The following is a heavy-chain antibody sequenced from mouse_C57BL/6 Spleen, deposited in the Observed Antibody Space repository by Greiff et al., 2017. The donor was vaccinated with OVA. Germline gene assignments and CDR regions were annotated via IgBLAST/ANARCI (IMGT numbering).Heavy chain of an antibody. CDR3: ARSTTEGYFDV. Sequence: VQLQESGAELVKPGASVKISCKASGYAFSSYWMNWVKQRPGKGLEWIGQIYPGDGDTNNNGKFKGKATLTADKSSSTAYMQLSSLTSEDSAVYFCARSTTEGYFDVWGTGTTVTVSS. CDR1: GYAFSSYW. D-gene: IGHD6-1*01. V-gene: IGHV1-80*01. CDR2: IYPGDGDT. J-gene: IGHJ1*03.